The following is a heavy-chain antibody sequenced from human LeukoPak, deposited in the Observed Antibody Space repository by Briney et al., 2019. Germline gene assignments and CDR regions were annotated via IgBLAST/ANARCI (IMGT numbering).Heavy chain of an antibody. CDR2: IKQDGSEK. J-gene: IGHJ6*03. CDR3: ARRAATSGIAAGGYYYYYYMDV. V-gene: IGHV3-7*01. Sequence: GGSLRLSCAASGFTFSSYWMSWVRQAPGKGLEWVANIKQDGSEKYFVDSVKGRFTISRDNAKNSLYLQMNSLRAEDTAVYYCARRAATSGIAAGGYYYYYYMDVWGKGTTVTVFS. D-gene: IGHD6-13*01. CDR1: GFTFSSYW.